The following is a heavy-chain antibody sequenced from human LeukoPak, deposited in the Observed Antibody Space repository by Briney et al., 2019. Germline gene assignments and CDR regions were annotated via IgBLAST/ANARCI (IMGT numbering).Heavy chain of an antibody. V-gene: IGHV1-8*02. CDR2: INPNSGNT. CDR3: ARGLGLRYCSGGSCYWFDP. CDR1: GYTFTGYY. Sequence: GASVKVSCKASGYTFTGYYMHWVRQAPGQGLEWMGRINPNSGNTGYAQKFQGRVTMTRNTSISTAYMELSSLRSEDTAVYYCARGLGLRYCSGGSCYWFDPWGQGTLVTVSS. D-gene: IGHD2-15*01. J-gene: IGHJ5*02.